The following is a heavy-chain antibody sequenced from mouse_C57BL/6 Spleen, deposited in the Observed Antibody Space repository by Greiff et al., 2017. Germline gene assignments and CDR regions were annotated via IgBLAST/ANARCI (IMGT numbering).Heavy chain of an antibody. D-gene: IGHD1-1*01. CDR1: GYTFTSYW. CDR2: IHPNSGST. CDR3: ARVFNYYGSSLYVMDY. Sequence: QFQLQQPGADLVKPGASVKLSCKASGYTFTSYWMHWVKQRPGQGLEWIGMIHPNSGSTNYNEKFKSKATLTVDKSSSTAYMQLSSLTSEDSAVYYCARVFNYYGSSLYVMDYWGQGTSVTVSS. V-gene: IGHV1-64*01. J-gene: IGHJ4*01.